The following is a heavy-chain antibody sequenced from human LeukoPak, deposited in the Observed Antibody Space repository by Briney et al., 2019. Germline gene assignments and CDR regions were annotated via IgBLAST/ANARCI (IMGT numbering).Heavy chain of an antibody. Sequence: GASVRVSCKASGYTLTTNYIHWVRQAPGQGLEWMGRINPSGGSTTYAQKFQGRVTMTRDTSTSTVYMELTSLTSEDTAVYYCAKRRSDFFAYYYYLDVWGKGTTVTVSS. CDR2: INPSGGST. CDR1: GYTLTTNY. D-gene: IGHD2-21*02. CDR3: AKRRSDFFAYYYYLDV. J-gene: IGHJ6*03. V-gene: IGHV1-46*03.